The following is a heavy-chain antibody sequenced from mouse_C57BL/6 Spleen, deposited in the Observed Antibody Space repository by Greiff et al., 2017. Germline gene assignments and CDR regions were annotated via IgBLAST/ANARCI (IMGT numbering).Heavy chain of an antibody. CDR3: ARDYDYDGTAMDY. J-gene: IGHJ4*01. CDR1: GFTFSDYG. CDR2: ISSGSSTI. D-gene: IGHD2-4*01. V-gene: IGHV5-17*01. Sequence: EVQLVESGGGLVKPGGSLKLSCAASGFTFSDYGMHWVRQAPEKGLEWVAYISSGSSTIYYADTVKGRFTISSDNAKNTLFLQMTSLRSEDTAMYYCARDYDYDGTAMDYWGQGTSVTVSS.